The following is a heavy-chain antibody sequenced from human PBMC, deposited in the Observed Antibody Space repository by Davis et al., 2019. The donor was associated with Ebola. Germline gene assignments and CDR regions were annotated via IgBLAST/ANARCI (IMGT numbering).Heavy chain of an antibody. J-gene: IGHJ4*02. D-gene: IGHD3-3*01. CDR3: ARDWEDQVRFLEWFVPGY. Sequence: GGSLRLSCAASGFTISAYAMTWVRQAPGRGLECVSSISGSGGGDTTYYADSVKGRFTISRDNSKNTLYLQMNSLRAEDTAVYYCARDWEDQVRFLEWFVPGYWGQGTLVTVSS. CDR1: GFTISAYA. V-gene: IGHV3-23*01. CDR2: ISGSGGGDTT.